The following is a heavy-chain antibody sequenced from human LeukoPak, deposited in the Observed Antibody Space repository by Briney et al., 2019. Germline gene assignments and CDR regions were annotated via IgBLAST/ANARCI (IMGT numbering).Heavy chain of an antibody. V-gene: IGHV3-33*08. Sequence: PGGSLRLSCAASGFTFSSYGMHWVRQAPGKGLEWVAVIWYDGTMKDYADSAKGRFTVSRDNSKNTLSLQMNSLRVEDTAVYYCARPFWSPHPTHAFDMWGQGTMVTVSS. CDR2: IWYDGTMK. D-gene: IGHD3-3*01. CDR3: ARPFWSPHPTHAFDM. CDR1: GFTFSSYG. J-gene: IGHJ3*02.